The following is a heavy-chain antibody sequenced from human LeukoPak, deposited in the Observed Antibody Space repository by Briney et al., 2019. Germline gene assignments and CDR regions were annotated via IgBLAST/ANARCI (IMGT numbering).Heavy chain of an antibody. V-gene: IGHV4-34*01. CDR2: INHSGST. CDR1: GGSFSGYY. Sequence: KPSETLSLTCAVYGGSFSGYYWSWIRQPPGKGLEWIGEINHSGSTNYNPSLKSRVTISVDTSKNQSSLKLSSVTAADTAVYYCARTALGYCSSTSCYRRNWFDPWGQGTLVTVSS. J-gene: IGHJ5*02. D-gene: IGHD2-2*01. CDR3: ARTALGYCSSTSCYRRNWFDP.